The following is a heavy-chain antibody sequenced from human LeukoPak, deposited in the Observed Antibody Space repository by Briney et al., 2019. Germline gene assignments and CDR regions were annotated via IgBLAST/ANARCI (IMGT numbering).Heavy chain of an antibody. Sequence: PGGSLRLSCAASGFTFSSYSMNWVRQAPGKGLEWVSFISSSRSYIYYADSVKGRFTISRDNAKNSLYLQMNSLRAEDTAVYYCAKDRSGYTYGPEYYYYMDVWGKGTTVTISS. D-gene: IGHD5-18*01. J-gene: IGHJ6*03. CDR2: ISSSRSYI. CDR3: AKDRSGYTYGPEYYYYMDV. CDR1: GFTFSSYS. V-gene: IGHV3-21*04.